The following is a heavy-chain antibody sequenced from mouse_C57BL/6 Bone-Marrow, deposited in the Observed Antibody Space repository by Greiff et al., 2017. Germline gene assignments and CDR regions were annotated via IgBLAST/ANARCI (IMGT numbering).Heavy chain of an antibody. Sequence: VQLKESGPELVKPGASVKISCKASGYSFTGYYMNWVKQSPEKSLEWIGEINPSTGGTTYNQKFKAKATLTVDKSSSTAYMQLKSLTSEDSAVYYCATATVVAHYYAMDYWGQGTSVTVSS. D-gene: IGHD1-1*01. CDR1: GYSFTGYY. V-gene: IGHV1-42*01. CDR3: ATATVVAHYYAMDY. J-gene: IGHJ4*01. CDR2: INPSTGGT.